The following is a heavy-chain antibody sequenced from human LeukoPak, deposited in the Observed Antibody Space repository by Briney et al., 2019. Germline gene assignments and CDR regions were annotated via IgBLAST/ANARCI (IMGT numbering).Heavy chain of an antibody. CDR2: INAGNGNT. CDR3: ARSDTAMVTGLFDY. CDR1: GYTFTSYG. D-gene: IGHD5-18*01. Sequence: ASVKVSCKASGYTFTSYGISWVRQAPGQGLEWMGWINAGNGNTKYSQEFQGRVTITRDTSASTAYMELSSLRSEDMAVYYCARSDTAMVTGLFDYWGQGTLVTVSS. V-gene: IGHV1-3*03. J-gene: IGHJ4*02.